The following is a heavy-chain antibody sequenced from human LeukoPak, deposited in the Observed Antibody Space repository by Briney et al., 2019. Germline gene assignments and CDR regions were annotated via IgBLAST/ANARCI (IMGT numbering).Heavy chain of an antibody. CDR2: ISGSGGST. Sequence: PGGSLRLSCAASGFTFSSYAMSWVRQAPGKGLEWVSAISGSGGSTYYADSVKGRFTISRGNSKNTLYLQMNSLRAEDTAVYYCAKSGGDYDFWSGYWGDYYYGMDVWGQGTTVTVSS. J-gene: IGHJ6*02. D-gene: IGHD3-3*01. CDR1: GFTFSSYA. V-gene: IGHV3-23*01. CDR3: AKSGGDYDFWSGYWGDYYYGMDV.